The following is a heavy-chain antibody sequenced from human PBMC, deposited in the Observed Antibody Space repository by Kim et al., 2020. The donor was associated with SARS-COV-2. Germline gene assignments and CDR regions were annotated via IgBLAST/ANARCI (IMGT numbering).Heavy chain of an antibody. D-gene: IGHD2-2*03. J-gene: IGHJ4*02. V-gene: IGHV3-23*01. CDR3: AKDGYCSSTSCHMGGYFDY. CDR1: GFTFSSYA. Sequence: GGSLRLSCAASGFTFSSYAMSWVRQAPGKGLEWVSAISGSGGSTYYADSVKGRFTISRDNSKNTLYLQMNSLRAEDTAVYYCAKDGYCSSTSCHMGGYFDYWGQGTLVTVSS. CDR2: ISGSGGST.